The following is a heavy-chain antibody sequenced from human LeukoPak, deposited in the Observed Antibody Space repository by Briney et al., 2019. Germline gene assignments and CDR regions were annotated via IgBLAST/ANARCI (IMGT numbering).Heavy chain of an antibody. J-gene: IGHJ4*02. D-gene: IGHD3-10*01. CDR1: GYTFIDYY. Sequence: GASVKVSCKASGYTFIDYYMHWVRQAPGHGLEWLGWINLNSGGTHYVQKFQGRVTMTRDTSISTAHMELDGLRYDDTVVYYCTRGGDDEGPNYFDYWGQGTLVTVSS. V-gene: IGHV1-2*02. CDR3: TRGGDDEGPNYFDY. CDR2: INLNSGGT.